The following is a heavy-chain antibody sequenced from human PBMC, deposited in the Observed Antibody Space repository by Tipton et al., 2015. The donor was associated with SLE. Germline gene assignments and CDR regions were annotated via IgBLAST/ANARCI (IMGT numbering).Heavy chain of an antibody. CDR2: ISGSGGRT. D-gene: IGHD1-26*01. CDR3: AKDSSGSYSAFDI. J-gene: IGHJ3*02. V-gene: IGHV3-23*01. Sequence: SLRLSCAASGFTFSSYAMSWVRQAPGKGLEWVSAISGSGGRTYYADSVKGRFTISRDNSKNTLYLQMNSLRAEDTAVYYCAKDSSGSYSAFDIWGQGTMVTVPS. CDR1: GFTFSSYA.